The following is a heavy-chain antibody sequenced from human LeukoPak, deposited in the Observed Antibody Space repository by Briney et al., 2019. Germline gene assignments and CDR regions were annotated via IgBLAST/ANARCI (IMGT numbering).Heavy chain of an antibody. CDR1: GGSISSTIYY. J-gene: IGHJ4*02. Sequence: SSETLSLTCTVSGGSISSTIYYWAWIRQPPGKGLEWIGNIYYSGSTYYNPSLKSRVTISVDTSKNQFSLRVSSVTAADTAVYFCARQKASETDWGQGTLVTVSS. V-gene: IGHV4-39*01. CDR2: IYYSGST. CDR3: ARQKASETD.